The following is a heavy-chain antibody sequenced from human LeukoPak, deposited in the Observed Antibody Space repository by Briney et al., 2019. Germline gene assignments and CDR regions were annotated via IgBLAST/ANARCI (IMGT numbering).Heavy chain of an antibody. CDR2: IYHSGST. D-gene: IGHD5-12*01. J-gene: IGHJ2*01. CDR3: ARDSGYDNRYFDL. V-gene: IGHV4-4*02. CDR1: GGSISSSNW. Sequence: SGTLSLTCAVSGGSISSSNWWSWVRQPPGKGLEWIGEIYHSGSTNYNPSLKSRVTISVDKSKNQFSLKLSSVTAADTAVYYCARDSGYDNRYFDLWGRGTLVTVSS.